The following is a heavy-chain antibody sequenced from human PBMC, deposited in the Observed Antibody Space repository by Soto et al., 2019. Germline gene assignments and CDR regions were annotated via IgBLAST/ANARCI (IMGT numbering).Heavy chain of an antibody. CDR2: IYSGGST. CDR1: GFTVSSNY. J-gene: IGHJ6*02. CDR3: AREKVTLLRVDYYYYGMDV. D-gene: IGHD2-21*02. Sequence: GGSLRLSCAASGFTVSSNYMSWVRQAPGKGLEWVSVIYSGGSTYYADSVKGRFTISRDNSKNTLYLQMNSVRAEDTAVYYCAREKVTLLRVDYYYYGMDVWGQGTTVTVSS. V-gene: IGHV3-53*01.